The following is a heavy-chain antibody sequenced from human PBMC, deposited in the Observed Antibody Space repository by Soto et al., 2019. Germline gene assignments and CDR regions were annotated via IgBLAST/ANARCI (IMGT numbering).Heavy chain of an antibody. D-gene: IGHD2-15*01. CDR2: INPDGSAK. J-gene: IGHJ4*02. Sequence: APGRGLEWVANINPDGSAKYYVDSVKGRFTISRDNAKSSLYLQINSLRAEDTATYYCGRGFGGTHWGQGSLVTVSS. V-gene: IGHV3-7*05. CDR3: GRGFGGTH.